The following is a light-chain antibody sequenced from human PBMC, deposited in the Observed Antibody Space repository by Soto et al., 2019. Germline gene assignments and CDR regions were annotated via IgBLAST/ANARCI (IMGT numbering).Light chain of an antibody. CDR2: DAS. CDR3: QQYNSYSWT. J-gene: IGKJ1*01. CDR1: QTMSNW. V-gene: IGKV1-5*01. Sequence: DIQMTQSPSTVSASVGERVSITCRASQTMSNWLAWYQQKPGKAPKLLIYDASSLESGVPSRFSGSGSGTEFTLTISSLQPDDFATYYCQQYNSYSWTFGQGTKVDIK.